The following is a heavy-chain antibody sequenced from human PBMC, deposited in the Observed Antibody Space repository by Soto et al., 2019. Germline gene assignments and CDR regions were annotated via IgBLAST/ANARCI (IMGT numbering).Heavy chain of an antibody. Sequence: EVQLLESGGGLVQPGGSLRLSCAASGFTFSSYAMSWVRQAPGKGLEWVSAISGSGGSTYYADSVKGRFTISRDNSRKTLCPQMNSLGAEGPAVYYCAKGYDILTGYLRYWGQGALVTVSS. V-gene: IGHV3-23*01. J-gene: IGHJ4*02. CDR1: GFTFSSYA. CDR3: AKGYDILTGYLRY. CDR2: ISGSGGST. D-gene: IGHD3-9*01.